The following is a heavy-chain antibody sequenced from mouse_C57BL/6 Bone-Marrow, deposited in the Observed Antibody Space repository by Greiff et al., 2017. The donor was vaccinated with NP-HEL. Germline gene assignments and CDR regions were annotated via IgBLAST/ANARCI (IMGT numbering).Heavy chain of an antibody. Sequence: EVKVVESEGGLVQPGSSMKLSCTASGFTFSDYYMAWVRQVPEKGLEWVANINYDGSSTYYLDSLKSRFINSRDNAKNILYLQMRSLKSEDTATYYCAREGGLRRRTYAMDYWGQGTSVTVSS. CDR3: AREGGLRRRTYAMDY. CDR1: GFTFSDYY. CDR2: INYDGSST. D-gene: IGHD2-4*01. J-gene: IGHJ4*01. V-gene: IGHV5-16*01.